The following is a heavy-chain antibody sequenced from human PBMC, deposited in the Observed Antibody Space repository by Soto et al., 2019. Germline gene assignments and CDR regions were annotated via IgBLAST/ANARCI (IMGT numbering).Heavy chain of an antibody. V-gene: IGHV1-58*01. CDR2: IVVGSGYT. Sequence: SVNVSCKASGLTFTNSTVQWVGQARGERREWIGWIVVGSGYTKYAQELQERVAITRDMSTSTAYMDLGSLRSEDTAVYYCGAGGDNVQYYYAMDVWGQGTTVTVSS. D-gene: IGHD1-1*01. CDR1: GLTFTNST. CDR3: GAGGDNVQYYYAMDV. J-gene: IGHJ6*02.